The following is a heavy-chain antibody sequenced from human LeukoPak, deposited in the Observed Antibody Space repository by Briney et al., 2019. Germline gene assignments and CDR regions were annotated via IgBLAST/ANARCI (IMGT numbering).Heavy chain of an antibody. J-gene: IGHJ4*02. V-gene: IGHV4-59*08. CDR2: ISYSGST. CDR1: GGSISSYH. Sequence: SETLSLTCTVSGGSISSYHWNWIGQPPGKGLEWIGYISYSGSTNYNPSLKSRVTISVDTAKTQFSLRLSSVTAADTAIYYCARRPATVSHDYWGQGTLVTVSS. D-gene: IGHD1-14*01. CDR3: ARRPATVSHDY.